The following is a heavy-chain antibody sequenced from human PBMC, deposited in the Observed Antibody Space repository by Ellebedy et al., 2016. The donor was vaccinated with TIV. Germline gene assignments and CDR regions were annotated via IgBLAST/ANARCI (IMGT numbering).Heavy chain of an antibody. Sequence: MPSETLSLTCTVSGGSISSSVYSWGWIRQPPGKGLEWIGSIYYSGSTHYNPSLKSQITISLDTAKNQFSLRLDSVTAADTAVYYCARHRTRTVVATAVFDSWGQGTLVTVSS. CDR2: IYYSGST. CDR3: ARHRTRTVVATAVFDS. CDR1: GGSISSSVYS. D-gene: IGHD2-21*02. J-gene: IGHJ4*02. V-gene: IGHV4-39*01.